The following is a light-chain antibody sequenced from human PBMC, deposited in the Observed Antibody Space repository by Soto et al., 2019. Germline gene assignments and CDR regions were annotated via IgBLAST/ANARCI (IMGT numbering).Light chain of an antibody. J-gene: IGKJ2*01. Sequence: EIVMTQSLATLSISPGQRVTLSCSASQSVTSNLAWYHQILGQAPRLLISCASTRATGMPARFTGSGSGTEFTLTISSLHSEDCGVYSCQQYNNWPHSFGQGTKGDI. CDR1: QSVTSN. CDR2: CAS. V-gene: IGKV3-15*01. CDR3: QQYNNWPHS.